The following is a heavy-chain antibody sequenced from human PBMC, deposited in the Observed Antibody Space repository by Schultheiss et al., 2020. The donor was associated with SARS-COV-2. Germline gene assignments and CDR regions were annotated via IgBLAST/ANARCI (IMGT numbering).Heavy chain of an antibody. V-gene: IGHV3-23*01. J-gene: IGHJ3*02. D-gene: IGHD1-26*01. CDR3: ARSYSGTYYAYDAFDI. CDR2: ISGSGGST. Sequence: GGSLRLSCAASGFTFSSYAMSWVRQAPGKGLEWVSAISGSGGSTYYADSVKGRFTISRDNSKNTLYLQMNSLRAEDTAVYYCARSYSGTYYAYDAFDIWGQGTLVT. CDR1: GFTFSSYA.